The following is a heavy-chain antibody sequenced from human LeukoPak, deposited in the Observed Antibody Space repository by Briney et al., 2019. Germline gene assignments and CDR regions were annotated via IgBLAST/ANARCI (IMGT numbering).Heavy chain of an antibody. CDR1: GFTFSSYS. J-gene: IGHJ4*02. V-gene: IGHV3-48*04. CDR2: ISSSSSTI. CDR3: ARENSGFDN. D-gene: IGHD6-19*01. Sequence: GGSLRLSCAASGFTFSSYSMNWVRQAPGKGLEWVSYISSSSSTIYYADSVKGRFTISRDNAKNMLYLQMNSLRVEDTAVYYCARENSGFDNWGQGTLVAVSS.